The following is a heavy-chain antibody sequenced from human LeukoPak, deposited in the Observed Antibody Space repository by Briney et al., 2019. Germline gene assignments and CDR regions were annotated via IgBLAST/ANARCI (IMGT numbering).Heavy chain of an antibody. V-gene: IGHV1-8*01. CDR3: AKGYSGSWNDY. CDR2: MNPNSGNT. J-gene: IGHJ4*02. D-gene: IGHD1-26*01. CDR1: GYTFTSYD. Sequence: ASVKVSCKASGYTFTSYDINWVRQATGQGLEWMGWMNPNSGNTGYAQKFQGRVTMTRNTSTSTAYMEVSSLRSEDTAVYYCAKGYSGSWNDYGGQEPLATVSS.